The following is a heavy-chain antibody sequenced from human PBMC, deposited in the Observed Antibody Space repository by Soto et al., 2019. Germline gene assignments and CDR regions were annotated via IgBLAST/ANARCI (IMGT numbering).Heavy chain of an antibody. D-gene: IGHD3-3*02. J-gene: IGHJ5*02. Sequence: SETLSLTCTVSGDSIISSDFYWGWVRQPPGKGLEWIGSIFYLGSSYYNPSLRSRVTMSVDTSKNQFSLRLKSVTAADTALYFCARHSLALRKNNWFDPWGQGIMVTVSS. V-gene: IGHV4-39*01. CDR2: IFYLGSS. CDR1: GDSIISSDFY. CDR3: ARHSLALRKNNWFDP.